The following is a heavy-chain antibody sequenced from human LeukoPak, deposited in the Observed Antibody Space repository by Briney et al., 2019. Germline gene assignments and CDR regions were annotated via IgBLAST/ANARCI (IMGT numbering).Heavy chain of an antibody. CDR2: ISWDDYK. Sequence: SGPTLVNPTQTLTLPCTFSGFSLSTSGVGVGWIRQPPGKALEWLALISWDDYKHYSPSLKSRLTITKDTSKNQVVLTMTNMDPVDTATYHCAHLTYSTEAFDIWGQGTMVTVSS. CDR3: AHLTYSTEAFDI. CDR1: GFSLSTSGVG. J-gene: IGHJ3*02. D-gene: IGHD6-13*01. V-gene: IGHV2-5*02.